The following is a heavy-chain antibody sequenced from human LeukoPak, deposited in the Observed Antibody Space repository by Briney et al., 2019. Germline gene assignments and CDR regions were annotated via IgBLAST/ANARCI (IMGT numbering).Heavy chain of an antibody. CDR2: IYYSGST. V-gene: IGHV4-59*01. D-gene: IGHD2-15*01. CDR3: ARDAPYCSGGSCYSVRRWFDP. J-gene: IGHJ5*02. CDR1: GGSISSYY. Sequence: PSETLSLTCTVSGGSISSYYWSWIRQPPGKGLEWIGYIYYSGSTNYKPSLKSRVTISVDTSKNQFSLKLSSVTAADTAVYYCARDAPYCSGGSCYSVRRWFDPWGQGTLVTVSS.